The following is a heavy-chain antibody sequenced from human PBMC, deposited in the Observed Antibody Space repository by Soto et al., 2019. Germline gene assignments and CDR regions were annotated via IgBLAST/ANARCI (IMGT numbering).Heavy chain of an antibody. D-gene: IGHD3-10*01. CDR3: AKRGGYGSGSLGDY. V-gene: IGHV3-23*01. J-gene: IGHJ4*02. Sequence: EVQLLESGGGLVQPGGSLRLSCAASGFTFSSYAMTWVRQAPGKGLEWVSAISGSGGTTYYADSVKGRFTISRDNSKNTVYLQMNSLRAEDTAVYYCAKRGGYGSGSLGDYWGQGTLDTVSS. CDR2: ISGSGGTT. CDR1: GFTFSSYA.